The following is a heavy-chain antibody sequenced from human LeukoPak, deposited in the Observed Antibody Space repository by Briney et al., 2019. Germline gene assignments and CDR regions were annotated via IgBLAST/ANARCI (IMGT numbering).Heavy chain of an antibody. CDR3: ARWGDSSGYQQVWYFDY. V-gene: IGHV4-39*07. CDR2: IYYSGST. D-gene: IGHD3-22*01. CDR1: GGSISRSRDY. J-gene: IGHJ4*02. Sequence: KSSETLSLTCTVSGGSISRSRDYWGWIRQPPGKGLEWIGSIYYSGSTYYNPSLKSRVTISVDTSKNQFSLKLSSVTAADTAVYYCARWGDSSGYQQVWYFDYWGQGTLVTASS.